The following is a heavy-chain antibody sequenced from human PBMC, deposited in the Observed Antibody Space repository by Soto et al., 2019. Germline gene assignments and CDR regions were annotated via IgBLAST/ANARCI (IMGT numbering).Heavy chain of an antibody. J-gene: IGHJ4*02. Sequence: QLQLQESGPGLVKPSETLSLTCTVSGGSISSSSYYWGWIRQPPGKGLEWIGSIYYSGSTYYNPSLKSRVTISVDTSKNQFSLKLSSVTAADTAVYYCATRIPVVAATEDDYWGQGTLVTVSS. CDR3: ATRIPVVAATEDDY. V-gene: IGHV4-39*01. CDR1: GGSISSSSYY. CDR2: IYYSGST. D-gene: IGHD2-15*01.